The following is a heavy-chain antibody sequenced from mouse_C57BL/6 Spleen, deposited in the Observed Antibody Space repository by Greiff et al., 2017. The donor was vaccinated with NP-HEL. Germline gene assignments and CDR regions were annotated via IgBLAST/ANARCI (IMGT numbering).Heavy chain of an antibody. D-gene: IGHD4-1*01. J-gene: IGHJ3*01. CDR2: IDPSDSYT. V-gene: IGHV1-50*01. CDR1: GYTFTSYW. Sequence: QVQLQQPGAELVKPGASVKLSCKASGYTFTSYWMQWVKQRPGQGLEWIGEIDPSDSYTNYNRKFKGKATLTVDTSSSTAYMQLSSLTSEDSAVYYCAKRRVTGTWFAYWGQGTLVTVSA. CDR3: AKRRVTGTWFAY.